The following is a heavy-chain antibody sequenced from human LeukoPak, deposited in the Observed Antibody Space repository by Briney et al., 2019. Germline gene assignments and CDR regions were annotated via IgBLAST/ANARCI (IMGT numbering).Heavy chain of an antibody. CDR2: ISSSSSAV. J-gene: IGHJ4*02. D-gene: IGHD3-3*01. CDR1: GFTFSSYS. V-gene: IGHV3-48*01. CDR3: ARVTFGVYRSLYYFDY. Sequence: GGSLRLSCAASGFTFSSYSMNWVRQAPGKGLEWVSYISSSSSAVYYADSVKGRFTISRDNAKNSLYLQMNSLRAEDTAVYYCARVTFGVYRSLYYFDYWGQGTLVTVSS.